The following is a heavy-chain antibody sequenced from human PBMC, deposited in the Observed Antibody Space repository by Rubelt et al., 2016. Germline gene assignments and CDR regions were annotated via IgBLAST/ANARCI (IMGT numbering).Heavy chain of an antibody. D-gene: IGHD6-19*01. CDR2: FAPEDGET. Sequence: QVLLVQSGAEVKKPGASVKVSCKVSGYTLTELSMHWVRQAPGNRLEWMGGFAPEDGETIYAQKFQGRVTMTEDTSTDTAYMELSSLRSEDTAVYYCATDISSGWYYFDYWGQGTLVTVSS. CDR3: ATDISSGWYYFDY. J-gene: IGHJ4*02. CDR1: GYTLTELS. V-gene: IGHV1-24*01.